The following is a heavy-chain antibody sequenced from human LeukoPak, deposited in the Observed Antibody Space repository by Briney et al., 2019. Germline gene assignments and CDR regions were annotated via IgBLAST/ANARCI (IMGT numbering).Heavy chain of an antibody. CDR2: ISYDGSNK. J-gene: IGHJ6*02. CDR1: GFTFSSYE. CDR3: AKDDSSGWYYGYYYYYGMDV. Sequence: GGSLRLCCAASGFTFSSYEMNWVRQAPGKGLEWVAVISYDGSNKYYVDSVKGRFTISRDNSKNTLYLQMNSLRAEDTAVYYCAKDDSSGWYYGYYYYYGMDVWGQGTTVTVSS. D-gene: IGHD6-19*01. V-gene: IGHV3-30*18.